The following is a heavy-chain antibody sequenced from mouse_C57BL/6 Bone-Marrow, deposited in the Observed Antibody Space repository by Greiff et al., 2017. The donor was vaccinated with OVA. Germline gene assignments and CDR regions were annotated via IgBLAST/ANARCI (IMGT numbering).Heavy chain of an antibody. Sequence: VQLQQPGAELVRPGTSVKLSCKASGYTFTSYWMHWVKQRPGQGLEWIGVIDPSDSYTNYNQKFKGKATLTVDTSSSTAYMQLSSLTSEDSAVYYCARGDWETFAYWGQGTLVTVSA. J-gene: IGHJ3*01. D-gene: IGHD4-1*01. CDR3: ARGDWETFAY. CDR2: IDPSDSYT. CDR1: GYTFTSYW. V-gene: IGHV1-59*01.